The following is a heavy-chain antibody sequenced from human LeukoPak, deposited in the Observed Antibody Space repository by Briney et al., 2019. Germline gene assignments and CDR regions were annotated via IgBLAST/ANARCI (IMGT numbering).Heavy chain of an antibody. D-gene: IGHD1-1*01. V-gene: IGHV4-34*01. J-gene: IGHJ3*02. Sequence: SETLSLTCAVYGGSFSGYYWSWIRQPPGKGLEWIGEINHSGSTNYNPSLKSRVTISVDTSKNQFSLKLSSVTAADTAVYYCARDTWNAFDIWGQGTMVTVSS. CDR3: ARDTWNAFDI. CDR2: INHSGST. CDR1: GGSFSGYY.